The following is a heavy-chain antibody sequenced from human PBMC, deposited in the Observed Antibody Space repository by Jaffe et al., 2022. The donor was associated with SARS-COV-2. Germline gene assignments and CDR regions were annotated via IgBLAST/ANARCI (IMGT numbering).Heavy chain of an antibody. CDR3: AHLGRQRSPFPWELFDS. V-gene: IGHV2-5*01. D-gene: IGHD1-26*01. J-gene: IGHJ5*01. Sequence: QITLKESGPTLVKPTQTLMVTCSFSGFSLTTTGVGVGWIRQPPGKALEWLALIYWNDDKRYSPSLSSRLTITKDTSKNQVVLTVTNMDPVDTATYYCAHLGRQRSPFPWELFDSWGQGTLVTVSS. CDR2: IYWNDDK. CDR1: GFSLTTTGVG.